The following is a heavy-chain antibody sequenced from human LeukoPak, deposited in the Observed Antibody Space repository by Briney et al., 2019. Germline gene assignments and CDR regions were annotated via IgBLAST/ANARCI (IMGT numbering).Heavy chain of an antibody. J-gene: IGHJ6*02. CDR1: GFIFNHYV. Sequence: GGSLRLSCAASGFIFNHYVMHWVRQAPGKGLERVAVISYDGNTKNDADSVKGRFTISRDNSKNTVFLEMSSLRAEDTAVYFCARWAGAWWYHPGMNVWGRGTTVTV. CDR2: ISYDGNTK. CDR3: ARWAGAWWYHPGMNV. D-gene: IGHD2-15*01. V-gene: IGHV3-30*04.